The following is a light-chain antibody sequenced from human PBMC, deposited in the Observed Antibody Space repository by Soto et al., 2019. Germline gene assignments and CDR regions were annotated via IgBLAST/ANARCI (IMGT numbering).Light chain of an antibody. CDR1: QSISIW. V-gene: IGKV1-5*03. J-gene: IGKJ1*01. CDR3: QQYNSFPT. CDR2: KAS. Sequence: DIPMTQSPSTLSASVGDRVTITCRASQSISIWLAWYQQKPGKAPKLLIYKASSLESGVPSRFSGSGSGTEFTLTISSQQPDDFATYYCQQYNSFPTFGQGTKVEIK.